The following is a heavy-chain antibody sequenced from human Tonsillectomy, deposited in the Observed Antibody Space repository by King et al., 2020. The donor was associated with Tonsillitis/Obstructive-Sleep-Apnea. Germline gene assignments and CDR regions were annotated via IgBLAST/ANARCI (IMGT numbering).Heavy chain of an antibody. CDR2: IWYDGSNK. CDR1: VFTFSSYG. D-gene: IGHD2-2*01. CDR3: ARGDCSSTSCYHADY. V-gene: IGHV3-33*01. Sequence: VQLVESGGGVVQPGRSLRLSCAASVFTFSSYGMHWVRQAPGKGLEWVAVIWYDGSNKYYADSLKGRFTISRDNSRNTLYLQMNSLRAEDTAVYYCARGDCSSTSCYHADYWGQGTLVTVSS. J-gene: IGHJ4*02.